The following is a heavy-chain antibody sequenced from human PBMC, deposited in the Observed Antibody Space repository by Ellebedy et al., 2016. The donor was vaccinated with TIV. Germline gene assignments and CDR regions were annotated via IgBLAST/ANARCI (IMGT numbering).Heavy chain of an antibody. D-gene: IGHD3-22*01. J-gene: IGHJ3*02. CDR3: ATERAPDYYDSSGYSDAFDI. CDR2: FDAEDGET. V-gene: IGHV1-24*01. CDR1: GYTLTDSS. Sequence: ASVKVSCKVSGYTLTDSSMHWVRQAPGKGLEWMGGFDAEDGETIYTQKFQGRVTMTEDTSTDTAYMELRSLRSEDTAVYYCATERAPDYYDSSGYSDAFDIWGQGTMVTVSS.